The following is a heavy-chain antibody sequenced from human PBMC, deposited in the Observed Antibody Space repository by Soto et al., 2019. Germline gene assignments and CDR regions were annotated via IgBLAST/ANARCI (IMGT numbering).Heavy chain of an antibody. CDR2: ISAYNGNT. V-gene: IGHV1-18*01. CDR1: GYTFTSYG. Sequence: GASVKVSCKASGYTFTSYGISWVRQAPGQGLEWMGWISAYNGNTNYAPKLKGRVTMTTDTSTSTAYMELRSLTSDHTAVYYCASKSDLWSGHWYFDIWGRCTRVTFPS. J-gene: IGHJ2*01. D-gene: IGHD3-3*01. CDR3: ASKSDLWSGHWYFDI.